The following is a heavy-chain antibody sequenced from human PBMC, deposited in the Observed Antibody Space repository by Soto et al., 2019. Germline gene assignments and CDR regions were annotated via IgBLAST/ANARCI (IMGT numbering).Heavy chain of an antibody. D-gene: IGHD3-22*01. CDR3: ARALGWGYYDSSGYYFDY. V-gene: IGHV4-38-2*01. J-gene: IGHJ4*02. Sequence: SETLSLTCAFSCYSIISGYYWGWIRQPPGKGLEWIGSIYHSGSTYYNPSLKSRVTISVDTSKNQFSLKLSPVTAADTAVYYCARALGWGYYDSSGYYFDYWGQGTLVTVSS. CDR2: IYHSGST. CDR1: CYSIISGYY.